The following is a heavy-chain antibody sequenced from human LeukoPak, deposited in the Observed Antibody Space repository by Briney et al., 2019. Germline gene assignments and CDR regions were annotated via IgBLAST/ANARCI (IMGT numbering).Heavy chain of an antibody. Sequence: PETLSLTCTVSGGSISSSSYYWGWIRQPPGKGLEWIGSIYYSGSTYYNPSLKSRVTISVDTSKNQFSLKLSSVTAADTAVYYCARLDYGDYRGAFDIWGQGTMVTVSS. CDR2: IYYSGST. CDR3: ARLDYGDYRGAFDI. J-gene: IGHJ3*02. V-gene: IGHV4-39*01. CDR1: GGSISSSSYY. D-gene: IGHD4-17*01.